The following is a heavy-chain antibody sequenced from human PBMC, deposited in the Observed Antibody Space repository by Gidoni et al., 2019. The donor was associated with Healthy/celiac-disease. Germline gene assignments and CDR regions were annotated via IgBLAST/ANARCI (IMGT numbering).Heavy chain of an antibody. CDR3: ARDFVYSSGWYKRMSWYFDL. Sequence: QVQLQESGPGLVKPSETLSLTCTVSGGSISSYYWSWIRQPPGKGLEWIGYIYYSGSTNYNPSLKSRVTISVDTSKNQFSLKLSSVTAADTAVYYCARDFVYSSGWYKRMSWYFDLWGRGTLVTVSS. CDR2: IYYSGST. CDR1: GGSISSYY. J-gene: IGHJ2*01. V-gene: IGHV4-59*01. D-gene: IGHD6-19*01.